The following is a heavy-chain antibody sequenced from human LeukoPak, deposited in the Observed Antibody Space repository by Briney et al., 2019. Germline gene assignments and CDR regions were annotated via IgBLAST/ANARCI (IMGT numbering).Heavy chain of an antibody. CDR1: VYTFTGYY. CDR2: INPNSGGT. CDR3: ARGDDWNGLFDY. D-gene: IGHD1-1*01. V-gene: IGHV1-2*02. Sequence: ASVKVSCKASVYTFTGYYIDWVRHAPGQGLEWMGWINPNSGGTNYAQKFQGRVNMTRDTSISTAYMELSRLRSDDTAVYYCARGDDWNGLFDYWGQGTLVTVSS. J-gene: IGHJ4*02.